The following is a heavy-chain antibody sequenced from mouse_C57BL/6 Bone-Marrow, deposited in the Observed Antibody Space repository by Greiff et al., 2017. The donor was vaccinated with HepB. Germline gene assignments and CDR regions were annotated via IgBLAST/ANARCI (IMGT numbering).Heavy chain of an antibody. CDR1: GYTFTSYG. V-gene: IGHV1-81*01. D-gene: IGHD1-1*01. Sequence: QVQLQQSGAELARPGASVKLSCKASGYTFTSYGISWVKQRTGQGLEWIGEIYPRSGNTYYNEKFKGKATLTADKSSSTAYMELRSLTSEDSAVYFCANYYGSSYWYFDVWGKGTTVTVSS. CDR2: IYPRSGNT. CDR3: ANYYGSSYWYFDV. J-gene: IGHJ1*03.